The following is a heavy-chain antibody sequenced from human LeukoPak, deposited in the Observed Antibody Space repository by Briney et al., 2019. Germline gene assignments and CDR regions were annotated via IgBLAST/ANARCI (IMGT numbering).Heavy chain of an antibody. CDR1: GFTFSSHA. CDR3: ARDPGVVAFHYFDF. V-gene: IGHV3-23*01. J-gene: IGHJ4*02. D-gene: IGHD3-3*01. Sequence: GGSLRLSCEASGFTFSSHAMAWVRQAPGKGREWVSAICGLGGSTYYADSVKGGLTISRDNSKNTVYLEMNSLRAEDTALYYCARDPGVVAFHYFDFWGQGILVTVSS. CDR2: ICGLGGST.